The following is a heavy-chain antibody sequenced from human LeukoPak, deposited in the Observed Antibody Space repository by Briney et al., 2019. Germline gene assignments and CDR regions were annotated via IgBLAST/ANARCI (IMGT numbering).Heavy chain of an antibody. CDR1: GGSFSGYY. Sequence: SETLSLTCALYGGSFSGYYWSWIRQPPGKGLEWIGEINHSGSTNYNPSLKSRVTISVDTSKNQFSLKLSSVTAADTAVYYCAREPGIAVAGTSLFDYWGQGTLVTVSS. CDR2: INHSGST. V-gene: IGHV4-34*01. J-gene: IGHJ4*02. D-gene: IGHD6-19*01. CDR3: AREPGIAVAGTSLFDY.